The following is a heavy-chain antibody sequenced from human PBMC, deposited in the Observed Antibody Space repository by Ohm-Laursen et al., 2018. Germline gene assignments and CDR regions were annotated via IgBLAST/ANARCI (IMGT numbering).Heavy chain of an antibody. D-gene: IGHD3-22*01. CDR1: GGSIRSGGSY. Sequence: TLSLTCTVSGGSIRSGGSYWSWIRQHPGKGLEWIGYIYYSGGTYYNPSLKSRVSISVDTSKSQFSLKLTSVSAADTAVYYCARSSIGYYDTSGFHPAFDIWGQGTMVTVSS. CDR2: IYYSGGT. V-gene: IGHV4-31*03. J-gene: IGHJ3*02. CDR3: ARSSIGYYDTSGFHPAFDI.